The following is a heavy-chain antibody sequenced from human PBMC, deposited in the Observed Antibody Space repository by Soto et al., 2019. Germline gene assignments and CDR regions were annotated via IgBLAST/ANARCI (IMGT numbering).Heavy chain of an antibody. CDR2: ISSSSSYI. D-gene: IGHD3-22*01. CDR3: ARADSSGYSNWFDX. CDR1: GFTFSSYS. Sequence: GGSLRLSCAASGFTFSSYSMNWVRQAPGKGLEWVSSISSSSSYIYYADSVKGRFTIYRDNAKNSLYLQMNSLRAEDTAVYYCARADSSGYSNWFDXWGQGTLVTVSX. J-gene: IGHJ5*02. V-gene: IGHV3-21*01.